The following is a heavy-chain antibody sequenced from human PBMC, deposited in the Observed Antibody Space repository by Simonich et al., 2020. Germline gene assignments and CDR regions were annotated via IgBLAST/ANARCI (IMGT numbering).Heavy chain of an antibody. CDR1: GFTFSSYW. J-gene: IGHJ6*03. D-gene: IGHD7-27*01. Sequence: EVQLVESGGGLGQPGGSLRLSCAASGFTFSSYWMSWVRQAPGKGLEWVAKIKQDGSEKYYVGSVKGRFTIIRENAMNSLYLQMNSLRAEDTAVYYCARDGLGTAYYYYMDVWGKGTTVTVSS. V-gene: IGHV3-7*01. CDR3: ARDGLGTAYYYYMDV. CDR2: IKQDGSEK.